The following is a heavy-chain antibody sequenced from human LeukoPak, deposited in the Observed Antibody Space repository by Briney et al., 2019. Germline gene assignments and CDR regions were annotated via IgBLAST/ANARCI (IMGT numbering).Heavy chain of an antibody. Sequence: SETLSLTCTVSGYSISRGYFWGWIRQPPGKGLEWIGSIYDSGSTYYNPSLKSRVTISVDTSKNQFSLKLSSVTAADTAVYYCAREAPDWLNAFDIWGQGTMVTVSS. V-gene: IGHV4-38-2*02. CDR2: IYDSGST. J-gene: IGHJ3*02. D-gene: IGHD3-9*01. CDR1: GYSISRGYF. CDR3: AREAPDWLNAFDI.